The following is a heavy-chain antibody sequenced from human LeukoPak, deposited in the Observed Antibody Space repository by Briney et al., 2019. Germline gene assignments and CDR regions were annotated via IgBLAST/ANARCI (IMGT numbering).Heavy chain of an antibody. V-gene: IGHV1-8*01. CDR3: AREGIVGATETFDY. CDR1: GYTFTSYD. D-gene: IGHD1-26*01. CDR2: MNPNSGNT. J-gene: IGHJ4*02. Sequence: ASVKVSCKASGYTFTSYDINWVRQATGQGLEWMGWMNPNSGNTGYAQKFQGRVTMTRNTSISTAYMELSSLRSDDTAVYYCAREGIVGATETFDYWGQGTLVTVSS.